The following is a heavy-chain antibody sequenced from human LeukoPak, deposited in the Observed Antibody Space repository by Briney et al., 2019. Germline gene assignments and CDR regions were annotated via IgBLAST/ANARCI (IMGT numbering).Heavy chain of an antibody. J-gene: IGHJ5*02. CDR1: GGSFSGYY. D-gene: IGHD2-2*01. CDR2: INHSGST. CDR3: ARGVVVVVVPAAGWFDP. V-gene: IGHV4-34*01. Sequence: PAETLSLTRAVYGGSFSGYYWSWIRQPPGKGLEWIGEINHSGSTNYNPSLKSRVTISVDTSKNQFSLKLSSVTAADTAVYYCARGVVVVVVPAAGWFDPWGQGTLVTVSS.